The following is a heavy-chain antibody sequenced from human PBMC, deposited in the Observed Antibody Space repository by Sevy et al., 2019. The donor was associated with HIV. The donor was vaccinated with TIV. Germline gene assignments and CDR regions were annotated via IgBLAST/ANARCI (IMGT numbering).Heavy chain of an antibody. J-gene: IGHJ4*02. D-gene: IGHD6-19*01. CDR3: TRDRVGGIGFDS. V-gene: IGHV3-21*01. CDR1: EFDFYTYS. Sequence: GSLRLSCAASEFDFYTYSMCWVRQAPGKGLEWVSFINGNSRYIYYADSVKGRFITSRDNANKLLHLEMNSLRVEDTAVYYCTRDRVGGIGFDSWGQGTLVTVSS. CDR2: INGNSRYI.